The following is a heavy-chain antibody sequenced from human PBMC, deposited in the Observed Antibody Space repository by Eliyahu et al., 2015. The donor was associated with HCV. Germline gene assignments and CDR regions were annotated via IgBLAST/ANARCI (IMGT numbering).Heavy chain of an antibody. V-gene: IGHV5-51*01. D-gene: IGHD5-24*01. J-gene: IGHJ3*02. CDR2: IXPGDSDT. CDR1: GYDFTNYW. CDR3: ARQIGDGYNHRDAFDI. Sequence: EVRLVQSGAEVKKRGESLKXXCKASGYDFTNYWIXWXRQMPGKGLEWMGSIXPGDSDTAYSPSFQGHVTISADTSTNTAYLQWSSLKASDTAMYYCARQIGDGYNHRDAFDIWGQGPMVTVSS.